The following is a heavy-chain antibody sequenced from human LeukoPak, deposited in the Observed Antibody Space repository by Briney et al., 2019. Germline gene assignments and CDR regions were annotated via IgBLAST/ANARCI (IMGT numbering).Heavy chain of an antibody. CDR3: ARELRAHDAFDI. Sequence: SVKVSCKASGGTFSSYAISWVRQAPGQGLEWMGGIISIFGTANYAQKFQGRVTITADESTSTAYMELSSLRSEDTAVYYCARELRAHDAFDIWGQGTMVTVSS. CDR1: GGTFSSYA. J-gene: IGHJ3*02. CDR2: IISIFGTA. V-gene: IGHV1-69*13.